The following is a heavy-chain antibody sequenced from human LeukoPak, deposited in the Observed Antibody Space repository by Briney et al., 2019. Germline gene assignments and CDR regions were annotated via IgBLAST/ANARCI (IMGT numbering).Heavy chain of an antibody. Sequence: ASVKVSCTASGYTFTGYYMHWVRQAPGQGLEWMGWINPNSGGTNYAQKFQGRVTMTRDTSISTAYMELSRLRSDGTAVYYCASSLTMISDLAFDIWGQGTMVTVSS. D-gene: IGHD3-22*01. CDR2: INPNSGGT. CDR1: GYTFTGYY. CDR3: ASSLTMISDLAFDI. V-gene: IGHV1-2*02. J-gene: IGHJ3*02.